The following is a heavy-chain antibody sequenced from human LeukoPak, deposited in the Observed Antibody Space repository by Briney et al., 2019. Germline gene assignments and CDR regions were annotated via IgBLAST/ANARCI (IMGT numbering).Heavy chain of an antibody. V-gene: IGHV4-4*02. J-gene: IGHJ2*01. CDR3: AREDYDDSGAWYFDL. D-gene: IGHD3-3*01. CDR1: GGSISRSNW. CDR2: IYHSGST. Sequence: PSETLSLTCAVSGGSISRSNWWSWVRQPPGKGLEWIGEIYHSGSTNYNPSLKSRVTISVDKSKNQFSLKLSSVTAAATAVYYCAREDYDDSGAWYFDLWGRGTLVTVSS.